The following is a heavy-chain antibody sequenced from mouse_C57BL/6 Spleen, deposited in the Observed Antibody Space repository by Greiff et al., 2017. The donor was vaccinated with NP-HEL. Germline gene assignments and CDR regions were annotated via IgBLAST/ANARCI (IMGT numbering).Heavy chain of an antibody. V-gene: IGHV1-82*01. CDR3: ARLITTSYYFDY. Sequence: QVHVKQSGPELVKPGASVKISCKASGYAFSSSWMNWVKQRPGKGLEWIGRIYPGDGDTNYNGKFKGKATLTADKSSSTAYMQLSSLTSEDSAVYFCARLITTSYYFDYWGQGTTLTVSS. D-gene: IGHD1-1*01. CDR1: GYAFSSSW. J-gene: IGHJ2*01. CDR2: IYPGDGDT.